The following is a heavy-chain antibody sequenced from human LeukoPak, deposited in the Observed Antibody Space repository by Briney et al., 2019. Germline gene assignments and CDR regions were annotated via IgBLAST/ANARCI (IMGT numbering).Heavy chain of an antibody. D-gene: IGHD4-17*01. V-gene: IGHV3-7*01. CDR3: ARLDGDHGGRLYY. Sequence: GSLRLSCVVSGFNFSSYWMSWVRQAPGKGLEWVANIKQDGSEKYCVDSVRGRFTISRDNARNSLYLQMNSLRAEDTAVYYCARLDGDHGGRLYYWGQGTLVTVSS. CDR1: GFNFSSYW. J-gene: IGHJ4*02. CDR2: IKQDGSEK.